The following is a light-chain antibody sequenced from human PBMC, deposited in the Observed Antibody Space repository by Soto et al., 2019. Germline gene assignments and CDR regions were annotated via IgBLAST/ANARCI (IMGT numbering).Light chain of an antibody. CDR3: CSYADHSWV. CDR2: EVF. J-gene: IGLJ3*02. CDR1: SSDVGNYNL. V-gene: IGLV2-23*02. Sequence: QSALTRPASVSGSPGQSITISCTGTSSDVGNYNLVSWYQQYPGKAPKVIIYEVFKRPSGVSNRFSGSKSGNTASVTISGLQAEDEADYYCCSYADHSWVFGGGTKLTVL.